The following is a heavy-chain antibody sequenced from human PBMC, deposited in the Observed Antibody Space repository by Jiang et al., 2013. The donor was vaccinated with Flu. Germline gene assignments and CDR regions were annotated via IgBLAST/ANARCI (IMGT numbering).Heavy chain of an antibody. V-gene: IGHV1-18*01. D-gene: IGHD6-19*01. Sequence: SGAEVKKPGASVKVSCKASGYTFTSYGISWVRQAPGQGLEWMGWISAYNGNTNYAQKLQGRVTMTTDTSTSTAYTELRSLRSDDTAVYYCARDAPMAVAGQTRALDAFDIWAKGQWSPSLQ. CDR2: ISAYNGNT. J-gene: IGHJ3*02. CDR1: GYTFTSYG. CDR3: ARDAPMAVAGQTRALDAFDI.